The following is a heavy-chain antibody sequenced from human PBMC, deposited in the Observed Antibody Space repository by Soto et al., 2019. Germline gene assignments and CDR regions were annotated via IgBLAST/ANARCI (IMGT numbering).Heavy chain of an antibody. V-gene: IGHV3-30*18. Sequence: GGSLRLSCAASGVTFSIYGMDWVRQAPGKGLEWVAVISYDGSNKYYADSVKGRFTISRDNSKNTLYLQMNSLRAEDTAVYYCAKVQVPAAVAYYYYGMDVWGQGTTVTVSS. CDR2: ISYDGSNK. CDR1: GVTFSIYG. D-gene: IGHD2-2*01. J-gene: IGHJ6*02. CDR3: AKVQVPAAVAYYYYGMDV.